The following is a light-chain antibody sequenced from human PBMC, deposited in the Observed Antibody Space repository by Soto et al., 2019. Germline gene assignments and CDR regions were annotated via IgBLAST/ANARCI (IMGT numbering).Light chain of an antibody. J-gene: IGKJ3*01. V-gene: IGKV1-33*01. CDR2: DAS. CDR1: QDISNY. Sequence: DIQMTQSPSSLSASVGDRVTITCQASQDISNYLNWYQQKPGKAPKLLIYDASNLETGVPSRFSGSGSGTDFTFAISSLQPEDMATYYCEEYDNLHLFAFGPGTKVDIK. CDR3: EEYDNLHLFA.